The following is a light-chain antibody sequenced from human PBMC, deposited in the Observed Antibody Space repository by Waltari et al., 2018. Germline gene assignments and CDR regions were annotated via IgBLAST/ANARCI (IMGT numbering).Light chain of an antibody. CDR3: QQYNSYSRT. CDR1: QSVSSSY. Sequence: EIVLTQSPGTLSLSPGERGTLSCRASQSVSSSYLAWYQQKPGQAPRLLIYGASSRATGIPDRFSGSGSGTEFTLTISSLQPDDFATYYCQQYNSYSRTFGQGTKVEIK. J-gene: IGKJ1*01. CDR2: GAS. V-gene: IGKV3-20*01.